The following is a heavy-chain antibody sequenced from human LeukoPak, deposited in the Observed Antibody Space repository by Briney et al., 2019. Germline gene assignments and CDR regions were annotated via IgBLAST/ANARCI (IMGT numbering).Heavy chain of an antibody. CDR1: GGSFSGYY. Sequence: SETLSLTCAVYGGSFSGYYWSWIRQPPGKGLEWIGEINHSGSTNYNPSLKSRVTISVDTSKNQFSLKLSSVTAADTAVYYCARDWGATMVWYFDLWGRGTLVTVSS. CDR2: INHSGST. V-gene: IGHV4-34*01. J-gene: IGHJ2*01. D-gene: IGHD1-26*01. CDR3: ARDWGATMVWYFDL.